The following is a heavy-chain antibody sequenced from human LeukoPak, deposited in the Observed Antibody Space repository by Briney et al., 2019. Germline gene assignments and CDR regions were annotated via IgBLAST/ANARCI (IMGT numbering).Heavy chain of an antibody. CDR1: GFTFSSYA. J-gene: IGHJ4*02. Sequence: GGSLRLSCAASGFTFSSYAMSWVRQAPGKGLEWVSAISGSGGSTYYADSVKGRFTISRDNSKNTLYLQMNSLRAEDTAVYYCAKGLSRGYSSGWFLDYWGQGTLVTVSS. V-gene: IGHV3-23*01. CDR2: ISGSGGST. CDR3: AKGLSRGYSSGWFLDY. D-gene: IGHD6-19*01.